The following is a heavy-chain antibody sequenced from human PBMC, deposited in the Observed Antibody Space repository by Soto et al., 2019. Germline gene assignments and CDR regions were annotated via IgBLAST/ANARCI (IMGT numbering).Heavy chain of an antibody. CDR3: ARDPAP. CDR2: IYNSATT. Sequence: PSETLSLTCTVSGGSISTGGYYWSWIRQHPGKGLEWIGCIYNSATTYYNPSLKSRVTISVDTSKNQFSLKLSSVTVADTAVYYCARDPAPWGQGALVTVSS. V-gene: IGHV4-31*03. CDR1: GGSISTGGYY. J-gene: IGHJ5*02.